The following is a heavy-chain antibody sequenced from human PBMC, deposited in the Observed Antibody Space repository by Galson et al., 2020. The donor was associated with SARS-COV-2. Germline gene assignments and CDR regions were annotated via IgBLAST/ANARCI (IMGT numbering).Heavy chain of an antibody. CDR1: GYTFPTYY. Sequence: ASVKVSCKASGYTFPTYYMHWVRQAPAQGLEWVGIINPSGGSTTYAQKFQGRVTMTSDTPTSTVYMEVSSLRSEDTAMYYCARDLGGSYNDYWGQGTLVTVSS. J-gene: IGHJ4*02. CDR2: INPSGGST. D-gene: IGHD1-26*01. CDR3: ARDLGGSYNDY. V-gene: IGHV1-46*01.